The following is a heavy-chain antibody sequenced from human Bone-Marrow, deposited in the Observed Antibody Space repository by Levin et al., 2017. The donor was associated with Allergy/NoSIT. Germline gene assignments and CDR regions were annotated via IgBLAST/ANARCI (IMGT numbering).Heavy chain of an antibody. CDR3: ARGAAANYGMDV. D-gene: IGHD2-2*01. Sequence: SVKVSCKASGGTFSSYTISWVRQAPGQGLEWMGRIIPILGIANYAQKFQGRVTITADKSTSTAYMELSSLRSEDTAVYYCARGAAANYGMDVWGQGTTVTVSS. CDR2: IIPILGIA. J-gene: IGHJ6*02. CDR1: GGTFSSYT. V-gene: IGHV1-69*02.